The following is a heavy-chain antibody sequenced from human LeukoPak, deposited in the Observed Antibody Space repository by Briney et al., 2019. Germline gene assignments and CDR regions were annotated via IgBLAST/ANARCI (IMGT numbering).Heavy chain of an antibody. J-gene: IGHJ3*02. CDR3: ARAGAADVRGENPTTYYDILTGYSPDAFDI. D-gene: IGHD3-9*01. Sequence: ASVKVSCKASGYTFTSYAMNWVRQAPGQGLEWMGWINTNTGNPTYAQGFTGRFVFSLDTSVSTAYLQISSLKAEDTAVYYCARAGAADVRGENPTTYYDILTGYSPDAFDIWGQGTMVTVSS. CDR1: GYTFTSYA. CDR2: INTNTGNP. V-gene: IGHV7-4-1*02.